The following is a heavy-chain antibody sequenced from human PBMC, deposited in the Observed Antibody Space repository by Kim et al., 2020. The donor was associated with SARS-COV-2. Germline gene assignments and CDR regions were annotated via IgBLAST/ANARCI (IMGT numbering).Heavy chain of an antibody. CDR3: VKDWDGSGSILSPLGG. D-gene: IGHD3-10*01. CDR1: GFTFINYA. CDR2: ISGTTGRP. Sequence: GGSLRLSCADSGFTFINYAMSWVRQSPGKGLEWVSTISGTTGRPFYADSVKGRFTISRDNSKNTVYLQMNSLRAEDTAVYYCVKDWDGSGSILSPLGGWGQGTLVTVSS. V-gene: IGHV3-23*01. J-gene: IGHJ4*02.